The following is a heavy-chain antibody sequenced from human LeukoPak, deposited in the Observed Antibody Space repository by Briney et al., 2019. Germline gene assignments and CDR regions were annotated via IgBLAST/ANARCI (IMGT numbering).Heavy chain of an antibody. J-gene: IGHJ1*01. CDR2: ISWNSGSI. CDR1: GFTFSNYA. Sequence: GGSLRLSCTASGFTFSNYAMHWVRQAPGKGLEWVSGISWNSGSIGYADSVKGRFTISRDNAKNSLYLQMNSLRAEDTALYYCAKEAVAGTGEYFQHWGQGTLVTVSS. CDR3: AKEAVAGTGEYFQH. V-gene: IGHV3-9*01. D-gene: IGHD6-19*01.